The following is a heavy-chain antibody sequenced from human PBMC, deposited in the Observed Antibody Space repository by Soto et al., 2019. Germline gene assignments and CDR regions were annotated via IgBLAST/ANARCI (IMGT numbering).Heavy chain of an antibody. D-gene: IGHD3-16*01. Sequence: GGSLRLSCAASGFTFSSYAMHWVRQAPGKGLEWVAVISYDGSNKYYADSVKGRFTISRDNSKNTLYLQMNSLRVEDTAVYFCARDISGGDGYKCFAYWGQGTLVTVSS. V-gene: IGHV3-30-3*01. CDR1: GFTFSSYA. J-gene: IGHJ4*02. CDR2: ISYDGSNK. CDR3: ARDISGGDGYKCFAY.